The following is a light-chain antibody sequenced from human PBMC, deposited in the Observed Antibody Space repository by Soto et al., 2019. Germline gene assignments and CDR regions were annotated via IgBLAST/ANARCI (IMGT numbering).Light chain of an antibody. V-gene: IGLV1-40*01. CDR1: SSNIGAGYD. CDR2: GNS. CDR3: LSFDSSLSGYV. Sequence: QPVLTQPPSVSGAPGQRVTISCTGSSSNIGAGYDVHWYQQLPGTAPKVFIYGNSNRPSGVPDRYSGSKSGTSASLAITGLQAEDEADYYCLSFDSSLSGYVFGTGPKLTVL. J-gene: IGLJ1*01.